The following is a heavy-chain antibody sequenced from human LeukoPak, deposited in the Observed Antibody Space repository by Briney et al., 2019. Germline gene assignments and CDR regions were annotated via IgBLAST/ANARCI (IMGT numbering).Heavy chain of an antibody. CDR1: GFTFSDSV. V-gene: IGHV3-73*01. Sequence: GGYLKLSCTVSGFTFSDSVIHWVRHAAGKGLEWVGRIRSKTKSAETGYAASVKGRFTISRDDSKDTAYLQMNSLKPEDTGVYYCTSPAHDFDIWSGYYSLWGHGTQVTVSS. CDR2: IRSKTKSAET. CDR3: TSPAHDFDIWSGYYSL. D-gene: IGHD3-3*01. J-gene: IGHJ4*01.